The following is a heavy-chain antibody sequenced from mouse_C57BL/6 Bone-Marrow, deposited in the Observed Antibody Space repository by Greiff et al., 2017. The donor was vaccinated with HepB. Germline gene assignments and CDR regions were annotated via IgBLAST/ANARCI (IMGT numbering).Heavy chain of an antibody. Sequence: PLQQSGAELVKPGASVKISCKASGYAFSSYWMNWVKQRPGKGLEWIGQIYPGDGDTNYNGKFKGKATLTADKSSSTAYMQLSSLTSEDSAVYFCAREGGYYYAMDYWGQGTSVTVSS. CDR2: IYPGDGDT. J-gene: IGHJ4*01. CDR3: AREGGYYYAMDY. CDR1: GYAFSSYW. V-gene: IGHV1-80*01. D-gene: IGHD2-2*01.